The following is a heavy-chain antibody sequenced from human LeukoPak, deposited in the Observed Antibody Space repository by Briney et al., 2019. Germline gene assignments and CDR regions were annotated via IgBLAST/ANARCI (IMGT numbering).Heavy chain of an antibody. CDR2: ISSSSSYI. CDR1: GFTFSSYS. Sequence: GGSLRFSCAASGFTFSSYSMNWVRQAPGKGLEWVSSISSSSSYIYYADSVKGRFTISRDNAKNSLYLQMNSLRAEDTAVYYCARDDYYGSGSFSFDYWGQGTLVTVSS. J-gene: IGHJ4*02. D-gene: IGHD3-10*01. CDR3: ARDDYYGSGSFSFDY. V-gene: IGHV3-21*01.